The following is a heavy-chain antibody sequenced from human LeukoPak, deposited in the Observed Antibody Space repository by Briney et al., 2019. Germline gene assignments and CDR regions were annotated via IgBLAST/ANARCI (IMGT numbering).Heavy chain of an antibody. CDR1: GFTFSRYW. CDR3: ARERPLDY. CDR2: INTDGSST. Sequence: GGSLRLSCAASGFTFSRYWMHWVRQAPGKGLLWVSRINTDGSSTSYADSVKGRFTVSRDNAKNSLYLQMDSLRAEDTAVYFCARERPLDYWGQGALVTVSS. V-gene: IGHV3-74*01. J-gene: IGHJ4*02.